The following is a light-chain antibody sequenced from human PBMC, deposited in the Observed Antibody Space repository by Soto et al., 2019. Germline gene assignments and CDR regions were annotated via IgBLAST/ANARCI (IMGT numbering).Light chain of an antibody. CDR1: QSVGNS. Sequence: DIVLTQSPATLSLSPGERASLSCRASQSVGNSLAWYQQKLGQPPRLLIYDASTRATGVPARFSGSGSGTDFTLTISSLEPEDFAVYYCQQRTSWPLLTFGGGNKVEIK. V-gene: IGKV3-11*01. J-gene: IGKJ4*01. CDR2: DAS. CDR3: QQRTSWPLLT.